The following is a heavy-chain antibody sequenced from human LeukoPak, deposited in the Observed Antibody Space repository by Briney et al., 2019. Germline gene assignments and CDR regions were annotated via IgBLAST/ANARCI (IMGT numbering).Heavy chain of an antibody. J-gene: IGHJ5*02. CDR1: GGSISSRSYY. Sequence: SETLSLTCTVSGGSISSRSYYWGWIRQPPGKGLEWIGSIYYSGSTYYNPSLKSRVTISVDTSKNQFSLKLSSVTAADTAVYYCARDIGCYDSSGYYGWNWFDPWGQGTLVTVSS. V-gene: IGHV4-39*07. CDR2: IYYSGST. D-gene: IGHD3-22*01. CDR3: ARDIGCYDSSGYYGWNWFDP.